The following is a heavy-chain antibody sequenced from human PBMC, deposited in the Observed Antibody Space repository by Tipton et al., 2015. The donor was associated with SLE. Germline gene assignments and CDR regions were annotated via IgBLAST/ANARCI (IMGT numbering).Heavy chain of an antibody. CDR2: IYYSGTT. CDR1: GGSISTSPYY. J-gene: IGHJ4*02. D-gene: IGHD1-26*01. V-gene: IGHV4-39*01. Sequence: TLSLTCTVSGGSISTSPYYWGWIRQPPGKGLEWIAIIYYSGTTYYNPSLKSGVTISLDASKNQFSLKLSSVTAADTAMYYCARHLRGGTYVWGQGTLVTVSS. CDR3: ARHLRGGTYV.